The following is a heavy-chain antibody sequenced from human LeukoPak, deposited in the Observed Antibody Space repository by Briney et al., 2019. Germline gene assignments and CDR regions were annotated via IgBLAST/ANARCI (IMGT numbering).Heavy chain of an antibody. CDR2: IIPIFGTA. V-gene: IGHV1-69*05. CDR1: GGTFSSYA. CDR3: ARAIRGSLAAFDI. Sequence: ASVKVSCKASGGTFSSYAISWVRQAPGQGLEWMGVIIPIFGTANYAQKFQGRVTITTDESTSTAYMGLSSLRSEDTAVYYCARAIRGSLAAFDIWGQGTMVTVSS. D-gene: IGHD1-26*01. J-gene: IGHJ3*02.